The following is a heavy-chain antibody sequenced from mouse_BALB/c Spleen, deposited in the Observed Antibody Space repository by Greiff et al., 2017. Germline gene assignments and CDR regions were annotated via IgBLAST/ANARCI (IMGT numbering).Heavy chain of an antibody. V-gene: IGHV1S29*02. CDR1: GYTFTDYN. D-gene: IGHD4-1*01. CDR2: IYPYNGGT. CDR3: ATLGLDY. Sequence: EVQLQQSGPELVKPGASVKISCKASGYTFTDYNMHWVKQSHGKSLEWIGYIYPYNGGTGYNQKFKSKATLTVDNSSSTAYMELRSLTSEDSAVYYCATLGLDYWGQGTTLTVSS. J-gene: IGHJ2*01.